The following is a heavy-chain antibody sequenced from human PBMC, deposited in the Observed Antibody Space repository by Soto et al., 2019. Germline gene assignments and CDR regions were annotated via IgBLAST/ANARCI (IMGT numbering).Heavy chain of an antibody. J-gene: IGHJ4*02. CDR3: ARHAHQAVAGLDY. CDR1: GGSISSYY. D-gene: IGHD6-19*01. Sequence: LETLSLTCTVSGGSISSYYWSWIRQPPGKGLEWIGYIYYSGSTNYNPSLKSRVTISVDTSKNQFSLKLSSVTAADTAVYYCARHAHQAVAGLDYWGQGTLVTVSS. V-gene: IGHV4-59*08. CDR2: IYYSGST.